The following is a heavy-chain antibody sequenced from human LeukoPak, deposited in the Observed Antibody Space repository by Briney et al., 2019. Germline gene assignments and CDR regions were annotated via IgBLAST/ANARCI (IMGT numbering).Heavy chain of an antibody. Sequence: GGSLRLSCAASGFTFSNAWMSWVRQAPGKGLEWVGRIKSKTDGGTTDYTAPAKGRFTISRGDSRNTLYLQMNSLQTEDTAVYYCTTFGYNAYFDYWGQGTLVTVSS. CDR1: GFTFSNAW. D-gene: IGHD5-24*01. J-gene: IGHJ4*02. CDR2: IKSKTDGGTT. CDR3: TTFGYNAYFDY. V-gene: IGHV3-15*01.